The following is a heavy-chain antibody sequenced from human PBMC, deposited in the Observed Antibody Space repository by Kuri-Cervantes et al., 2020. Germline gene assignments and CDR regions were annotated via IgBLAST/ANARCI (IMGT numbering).Heavy chain of an antibody. V-gene: IGHV4-59*01. D-gene: IGHD6-13*01. J-gene: IGHJ5*02. CDR1: GGSISSYY. CDR3: ARDLGTAGVVT. CDR2: IYYSGST. Sequence: SETLSLTCTVSGGSISSYYWSWTRQPPGKGLEWIGYIYYSGSTNYNPSLKSRVTISVDTSKNQFSLKLSSVTAADTAVYYCARDLGTAGVVTWGQGTLVTVSS.